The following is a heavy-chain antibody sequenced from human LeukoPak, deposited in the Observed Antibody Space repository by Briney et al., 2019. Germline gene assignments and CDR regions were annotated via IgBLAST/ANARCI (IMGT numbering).Heavy chain of an antibody. Sequence: PGGSLRLSCAASGFTFSSYWMSWVRQAPGKGLEWVANIKQDGSEKYYVDSAKGRFTISRDNAKNSLYLQMNSLRAEDTAVYYCARGVRRYYYDSSGYSHLYFDYWGQGTLVTVSS. J-gene: IGHJ4*02. CDR3: ARGVRRYYYDSSGYSHLYFDY. CDR1: GFTFSSYW. D-gene: IGHD3-22*01. CDR2: IKQDGSEK. V-gene: IGHV3-7*01.